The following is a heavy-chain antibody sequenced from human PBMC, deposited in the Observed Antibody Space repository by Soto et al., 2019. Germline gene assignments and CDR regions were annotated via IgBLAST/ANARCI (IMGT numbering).Heavy chain of an antibody. V-gene: IGHV3-30*18. D-gene: IGHD6-19*01. J-gene: IGHJ4*02. CDR3: AKDRRLNRSYFDY. CDR2: ISYDGSNK. Sequence: GGSLRLSCAASGFTFSSYGMHWVRQAPGKGLEWVAVISYDGSNKYYADSVKGRFTISRDNSKNTLYLQMNSLRAEDTAVYYCAKDRRLNRSYFDYWGQGTLVTVSS. CDR1: GFTFSSYG.